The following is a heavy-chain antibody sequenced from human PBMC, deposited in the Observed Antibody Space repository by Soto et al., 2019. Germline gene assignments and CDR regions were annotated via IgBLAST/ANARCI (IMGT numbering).Heavy chain of an antibody. CDR1: GGSLSRFY. CDR2: FNQGEST. J-gene: IGHJ5*01. D-gene: IGHD3-16*02. V-gene: IGHV4-34*01. CDR3: ARSAGSFGSGSYLGS. Sequence: EPLTLRCAVDGGSLSRFYWAWIRQPAGRGLEWIGEFNQGESTIYNPSLKSRVAISTDTSKSQVSPTLTSVTAAYTAIYYCARSAGSFGSGSYLGSWGQGTQVTVSS.